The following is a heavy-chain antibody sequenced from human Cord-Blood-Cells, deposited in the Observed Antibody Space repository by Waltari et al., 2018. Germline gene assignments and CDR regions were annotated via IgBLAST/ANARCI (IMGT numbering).Heavy chain of an antibody. CDR1: GFTFSSYS. CDR2: ISSSSSTI. J-gene: IGHJ5*02. V-gene: IGHV3-48*02. CDR3: ARVTAVADWFDP. Sequence: EVQLVESGGGLVQPGGSLRLSCAASGFTFSSYSMNWVRQAPGKGLEGVSYISSSSSTIYYADSVKGRFTSSRDNAKNSLYLQMNSLRDEDTAVYYCARVTAVADWFDPWGQGTLVTVSS. D-gene: IGHD6-19*01.